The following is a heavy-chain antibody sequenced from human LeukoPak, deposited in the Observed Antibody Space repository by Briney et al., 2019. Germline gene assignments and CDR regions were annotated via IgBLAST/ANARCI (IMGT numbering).Heavy chain of an antibody. V-gene: IGHV3-23*01. CDR1: GFIFSKFG. Sequence: GGSLRLSCTASGFIFSKFGMAWVRQAPGKGPEWVSTISNSGGTYYADSVKGRFTVSRDSSMNTVFLEMSSLRAEDTALYYRAKGSLGSWYFFDSWGQGTLVTVSS. CDR3: AKGSLGSWYFFDS. CDR2: ISNSGGT. J-gene: IGHJ4*02. D-gene: IGHD6-13*01.